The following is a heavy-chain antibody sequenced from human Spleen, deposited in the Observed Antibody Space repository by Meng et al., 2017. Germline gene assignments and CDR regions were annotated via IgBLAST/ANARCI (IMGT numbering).Heavy chain of an antibody. J-gene: IGHJ6*02. CDR2: IWYDGSNK. CDR1: GFTFSSYG. CDR3: ARLTGYYYYYGMDV. V-gene: IGHV3-33*01. D-gene: IGHD4/OR15-4a*01. Sequence: GESLKISCAASGFTFSSYGMHWVRQAPGKGLEWVAVIWYDGSNKYYADSVKGRFTISKDNSKNTLYLQMNSLRAEDTAVYYCARLTGYYYYYGMDVWGQGTTVTVSS.